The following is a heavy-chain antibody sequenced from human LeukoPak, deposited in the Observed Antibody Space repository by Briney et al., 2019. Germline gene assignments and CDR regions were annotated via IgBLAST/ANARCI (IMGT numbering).Heavy chain of an antibody. CDR2: INHSGST. V-gene: IGHV4-34*01. Sequence: PSETLSLTCAVYGGSFSGYYWSWIRQPPGKGLEWIGEINHSGSTNYNPSLKSRVTISVDTSKNQFSLKLSSVTAADTAVYYCARAVYSSSWSNWGQGTLVTASS. CDR1: GGSFSGYY. D-gene: IGHD6-13*01. J-gene: IGHJ4*02. CDR3: ARAVYSSSWSN.